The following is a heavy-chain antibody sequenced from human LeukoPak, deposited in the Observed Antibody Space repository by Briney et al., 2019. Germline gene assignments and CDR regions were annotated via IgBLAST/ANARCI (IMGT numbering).Heavy chain of an antibody. D-gene: IGHD6-19*01. V-gene: IGHV3-23*01. CDR2: ITGSSGGT. CDR3: AKAHSSGWYEDY. CDR1: GFTFRSYV. J-gene: IGHJ4*02. Sequence: GGSLRLSCAASGFTFRSYVMNWARQAPGKGLEWVSSITGSSGGTYYADSVKGRFTISRDNPKNTLYLQVNSLRAEETSVYYFAKAHSSGWYEDYWGQGTLVTVSS.